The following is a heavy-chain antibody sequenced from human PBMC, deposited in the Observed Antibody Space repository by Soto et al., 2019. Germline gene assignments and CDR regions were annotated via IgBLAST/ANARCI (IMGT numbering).Heavy chain of an antibody. J-gene: IGHJ3*02. V-gene: IGHV4-4*07. CDR2: IYSSGST. CDR1: GGSISGYF. Sequence: SETLSLTCTVSGGSISGYFWSWIRQPAGKGLDWIGRIYSSGSTNYNPSLNSRITMSVDTSKNQFSLKLSSVSAADTAVYYCARAYDSNGNHAFDIWGQGTLVTVS. D-gene: IGHD3-22*01. CDR3: ARAYDSNGNHAFDI.